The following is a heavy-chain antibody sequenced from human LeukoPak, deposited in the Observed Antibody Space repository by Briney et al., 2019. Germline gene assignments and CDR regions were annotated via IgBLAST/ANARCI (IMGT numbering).Heavy chain of an antibody. J-gene: IGHJ3*02. V-gene: IGHV3-7*01. CDR2: IKQDGSEK. Sequence: PGGSLRLSCAASGFTFSSNWRTWVRQAPGKGLEWVADIKQDGSEKQYVDSVKGGFTISRDNAKNSLYLQMNSLRVEDTAAYYCARDPYNTGGYAAFDIWGQGTMVTVSS. CDR1: GFTFSSNW. CDR3: ARDPYNTGGYAAFDI. D-gene: IGHD3-22*01.